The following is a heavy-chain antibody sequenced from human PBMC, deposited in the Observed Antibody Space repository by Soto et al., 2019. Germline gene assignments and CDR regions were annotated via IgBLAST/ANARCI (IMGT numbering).Heavy chain of an antibody. CDR2: IYHSGNT. J-gene: IGHJ4*02. CDR1: GGSISSGGYY. Sequence: QVQLQESGPGLVKPSETLSLTCTVSGGSISSGGYYWSWIRQHPGKGLEWIGYIYHSGNTYYNPSIKSRVTISVDTSKNQFSLKLSSVTAADTAVYYCARDPMRYPTYFDYWGQGTLVTVSS. D-gene: IGHD1-1*01. V-gene: IGHV4-31*03. CDR3: ARDPMRYPTYFDY.